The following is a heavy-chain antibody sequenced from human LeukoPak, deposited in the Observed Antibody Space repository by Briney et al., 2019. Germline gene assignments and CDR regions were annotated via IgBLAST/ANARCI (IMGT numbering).Heavy chain of an antibody. J-gene: IGHJ4*02. V-gene: IGHV4-39*01. CDR2: VYYTGST. CDR1: GGSLRSSSYY. Sequence: ASETLSLTCTVSGGSLRSSSYYGAWIRQPPGKGLEWIGSVYYTGSTYYRPSLTGRLTISVDASKNQFSLRLNSVTAADMAVYYCATHAAPSDLLVDYWGQGSLVTVSS. CDR3: ATHAAPSDLLVDY. D-gene: IGHD2-2*01.